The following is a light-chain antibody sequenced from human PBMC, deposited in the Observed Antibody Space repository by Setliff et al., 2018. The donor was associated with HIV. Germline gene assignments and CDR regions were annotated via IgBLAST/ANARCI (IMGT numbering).Light chain of an antibody. CDR1: NIGGKN. CDR3: QVWDSSSDPWM. J-gene: IGLJ3*02. Sequence: ELTQPPSVSVAPGETARMTCGGNNIGGKNVHWYQQRPGQAPVLVVYNDNDRPSGIPKRFSGSNSGNTATLTISRVEAGDEADYYCQVWDSSSDPWMFGGGTKVTVL. V-gene: IGLV3-21*02. CDR2: NDN.